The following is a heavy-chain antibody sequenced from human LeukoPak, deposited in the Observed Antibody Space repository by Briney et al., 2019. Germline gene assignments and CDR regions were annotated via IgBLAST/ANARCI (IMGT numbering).Heavy chain of an antibody. V-gene: IGHV3-20*04. D-gene: IGHD3-10*01. Sequence: PGGSLRLSCAAPGFTFDDYGMSWVRQAPGKGLEWVSGINWNGGSTGYADSVKGRFTISRDNAKNSLYLQMNSLRAEDTALYYCASLVTMVRLGRWGQGTMVTVSS. J-gene: IGHJ3*01. CDR3: ASLVTMVRLGR. CDR1: GFTFDDYG. CDR2: INWNGGST.